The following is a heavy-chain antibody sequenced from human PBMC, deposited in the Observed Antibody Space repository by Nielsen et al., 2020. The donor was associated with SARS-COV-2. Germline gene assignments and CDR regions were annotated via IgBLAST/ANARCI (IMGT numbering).Heavy chain of an antibody. D-gene: IGHD5-18*01. V-gene: IGHV3-33*06. CDR1: GFTFSSYA. CDR2: IWYDGGNE. Sequence: EGSLRLSCAASGFTFSSYAMHWVRQAPGKGLEWVAVIWYDGGNEYYADSVKGRFTISRDNSKNTLYVQMNSLRAEDTAVYFCAKGSVYMEYFDHWGQGTLVTVSS. J-gene: IGHJ1*01. CDR3: AKGSVYMEYFDH.